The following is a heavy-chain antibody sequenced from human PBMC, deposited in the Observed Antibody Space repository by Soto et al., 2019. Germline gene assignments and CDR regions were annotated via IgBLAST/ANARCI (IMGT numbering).Heavy chain of an antibody. J-gene: IGHJ5*02. CDR3: ARDHSGYSSGWYNWFDP. CDR1: GGNFSRYT. CDR2: IIPILGIA. Sequence: QVQLVQSGAEVKKPGSSVKVSCKASGGNFSRYTISWVRQAPGQGREWLGRIIPILGIANYAQKYQRRVTITTHKSTSTAYMELISLRSEDTAVYYCARDHSGYSSGWYNWFDPWGQGTLVTVSS. V-gene: IGHV1-69*08. D-gene: IGHD6-19*01.